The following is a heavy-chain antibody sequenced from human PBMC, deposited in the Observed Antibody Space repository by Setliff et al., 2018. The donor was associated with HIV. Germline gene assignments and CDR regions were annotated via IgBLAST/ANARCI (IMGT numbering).Heavy chain of an antibody. CDR2: INHSGST. Sequence: SETLSLTCTVSGGSISTSSYYWGWIRQPPGKGLEWIGEINHSGSTNYNPSLKSRVTISVDTSKNQFSLKLSSVTAADTAVFYCARGRAETYYDFWGGYSNWFDPWGQGTLVTVSS. V-gene: IGHV4-39*07. CDR3: ARGRAETYYDFWGGYSNWFDP. CDR1: GGSISTSSYY. J-gene: IGHJ5*02. D-gene: IGHD3-3*01.